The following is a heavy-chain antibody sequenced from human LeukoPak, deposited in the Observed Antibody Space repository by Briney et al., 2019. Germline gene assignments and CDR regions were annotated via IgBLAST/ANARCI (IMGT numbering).Heavy chain of an antibody. Sequence: SETLSLTCAVSDDSFSSHYWTWIRQPPGKGLEWIGYISYIESTNYNPSLKSRVTISIDTSKTQFSLKLSSVTAADAAVYYCAGGLGTVTKGFEIWCQGTMVSVS. CDR3: AGGLGTVTKGFEI. J-gene: IGHJ3*02. V-gene: IGHV4-59*11. D-gene: IGHD4-17*01. CDR2: ISYIEST. CDR1: DDSFSSHY.